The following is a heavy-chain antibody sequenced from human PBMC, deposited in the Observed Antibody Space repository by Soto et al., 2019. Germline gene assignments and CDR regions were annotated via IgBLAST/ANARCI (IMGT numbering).Heavy chain of an antibody. Sequence: SLKFSSRALGSPFTTYFIHWVPQAPGQGLEWMGIINPTVHTTGYAQKFQGRVTMTSDTSTSTVYMELSSLRSEDTAVYYCAREVRGYNRDYWGQGTLVTAS. V-gene: IGHV1-46*01. D-gene: IGHD5-12*01. CDR1: GSPFTTYF. CDR2: INPTVHTT. J-gene: IGHJ4*02. CDR3: AREVRGYNRDY.